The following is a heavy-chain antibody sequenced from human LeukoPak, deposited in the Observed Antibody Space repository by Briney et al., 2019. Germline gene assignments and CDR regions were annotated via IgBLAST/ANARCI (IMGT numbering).Heavy chain of an antibody. CDR3: ARGPRFGELLWHWFDP. V-gene: IGHV4-39*07. J-gene: IGHJ5*02. CDR1: GGSISSSPYY. Sequence: SETLSLTCTVSGGSISSSPYYWGWIRQPPEKGLEWIGSMYHSGSTYYNPPLKSRVTISEDTSKNQFSLKLRSVTAADTAVYYCARGPRFGELLWHWFDPWGQGTLVTVSS. D-gene: IGHD3-10*01. CDR2: MYHSGST.